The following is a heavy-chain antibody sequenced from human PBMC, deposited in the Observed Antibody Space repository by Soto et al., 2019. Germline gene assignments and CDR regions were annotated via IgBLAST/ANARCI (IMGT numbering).Heavy chain of an antibody. J-gene: IGHJ5*02. D-gene: IGHD2-15*01. CDR2: IYWDDDK. CDR3: AHRRAYCSGGSCYSIWFDP. V-gene: IGHV2-5*02. Sequence: QITLKESGPTLVKPTQTLTLTCTFSGFSLSTSGVGVGWIRQPPGKALEWLALIYWDDDKRYSPSLKSRLTITKDTSKNQVVLTMTNIDPVDTATYYCAHRRAYCSGGSCYSIWFDPWGQGTLVTVSS. CDR1: GFSLSTSGVG.